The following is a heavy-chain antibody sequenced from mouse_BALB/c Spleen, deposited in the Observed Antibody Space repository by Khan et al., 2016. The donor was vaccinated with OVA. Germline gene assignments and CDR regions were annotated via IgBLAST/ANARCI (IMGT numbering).Heavy chain of an antibody. CDR3: AKTARIKY. V-gene: IGHV3-2*02. CDR2: ISYSGST. Sequence: EVELVESGPGLVKPSQSLSLTCTVTGYSITSGYGWNWIRQFPGNKLEWMGYISYSGSTNYNPSLKSRISITRDTSKNQFFLQLNSVTTEDTATYYWAKTARIKYWGQGTTLTVSS. CDR1: GYSITSGYG. J-gene: IGHJ2*01. D-gene: IGHD1-2*01.